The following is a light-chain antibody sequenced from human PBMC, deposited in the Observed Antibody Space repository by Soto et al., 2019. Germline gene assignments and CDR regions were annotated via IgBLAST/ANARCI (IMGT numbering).Light chain of an antibody. Sequence: EIQMTQSPSSVSASVGDRVTITCRASQGIYKWLAWYQQKPGKAPKLLISAASTLQTGVPARFSGSGSGTDFTLTISSLQPEDFATYYCQQANSFPLTFGGGTKVDIK. CDR1: QGIYKW. J-gene: IGKJ4*01. V-gene: IGKV1-12*01. CDR2: AAS. CDR3: QQANSFPLT.